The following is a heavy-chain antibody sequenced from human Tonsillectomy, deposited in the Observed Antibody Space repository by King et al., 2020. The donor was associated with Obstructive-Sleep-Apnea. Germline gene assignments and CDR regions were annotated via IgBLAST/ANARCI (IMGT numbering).Heavy chain of an antibody. CDR2: IYYSGST. CDR3: ASLPDYGDLRIDY. V-gene: IGHV4-30-4*01. D-gene: IGHD4-17*01. J-gene: IGHJ4*02. CDR1: GGSISSGDYY. Sequence: VQLQESGPGLVKPSQTLSLTCTVSGGSISSGDYYWSWIRQPPGKGLGWIGAIYYSGSTYYNPSLKSRVTMSVDTSKNQFSLKLSSVTAADTAVYYCASLPDYGDLRIDYWGQGTLVTVSS.